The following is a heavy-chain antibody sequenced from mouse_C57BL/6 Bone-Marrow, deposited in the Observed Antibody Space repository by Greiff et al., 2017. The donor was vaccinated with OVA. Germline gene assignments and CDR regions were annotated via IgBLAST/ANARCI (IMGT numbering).Heavy chain of an antibody. J-gene: IGHJ3*01. D-gene: IGHD3-2*02. Sequence: QVHVKQSGAELVKPGASVKISCKASGYTFTDYYINWVTPRPGPFLEWIGKIGPGSVSTYYNEKFKGKATLTADKSSSTAYMQLSSLTSEDSAVYFCAREAAWFAYWGQGTLVTVSA. CDR2: IGPGSVST. CDR3: AREAAWFAY. V-gene: IGHV1-77*01. CDR1: GYTFTDYY.